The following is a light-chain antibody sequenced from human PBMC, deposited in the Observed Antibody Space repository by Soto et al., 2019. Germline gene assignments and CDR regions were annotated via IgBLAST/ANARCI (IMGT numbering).Light chain of an antibody. CDR3: QQYGSSGT. J-gene: IGKJ1*01. CDR1: QSVNSR. V-gene: IGKV3-20*01. Sequence: EIVLTQSPGTLSLNPGERATLSCRASQSVNSRLAWYQHKPGQAPRLLISGASSRATGIPDRFSGSGSGTDFTLTISRLEPEDFAVYYCQQYGSSGTFGQGTKVDIK. CDR2: GAS.